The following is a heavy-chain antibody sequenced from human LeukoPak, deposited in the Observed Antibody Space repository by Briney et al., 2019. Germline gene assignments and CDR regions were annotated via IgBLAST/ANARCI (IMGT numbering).Heavy chain of an antibody. CDR3: ARRFKARYSYGPYYFDY. J-gene: IGHJ4*02. CDR2: TNHSGST. CDR1: GGSFSGYY. V-gene: IGHV4-34*01. D-gene: IGHD5-18*01. Sequence: SETLSLTCAVYGGSFSGYYWSWIRQPPGKGLEWIGETNHSGSTNYNPSLKSRVTISVDTSKNQFSLKLSSVTAADTAVYYCARRFKARYSYGPYYFDYWGQGTLVTVSS.